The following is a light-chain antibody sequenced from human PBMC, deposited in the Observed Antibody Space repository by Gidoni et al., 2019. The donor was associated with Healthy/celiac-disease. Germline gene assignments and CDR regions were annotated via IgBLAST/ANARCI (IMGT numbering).Light chain of an antibody. J-gene: IGKJ3*01. CDR1: QSVSSSY. Sequence: ELVLTKSPGTLSLSQGESATLSCRARQSVSSSYLACYQQNPGQAPRLLIYGASSRATGIPDMFSGSGSGTDFTLTISRLEPEDFAVYYCQQYGSSPPLLTFGPGTKVDIK. V-gene: IGKV3-20*01. CDR2: GAS. CDR3: QQYGSSPPLLT.